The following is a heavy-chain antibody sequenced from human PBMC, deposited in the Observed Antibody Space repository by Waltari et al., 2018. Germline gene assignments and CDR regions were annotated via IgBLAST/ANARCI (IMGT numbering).Heavy chain of an antibody. V-gene: IGHV1-2*02. J-gene: IGHJ4*02. D-gene: IGHD6-13*01. CDR1: GYTFTDYY. CDR2: INPNSGGT. Sequence: QVQLVQSGAEVKKPGASVKVSCKASGYTFTDYYMHWVRQAPGQGLEWMGWINPNSGGTKNAQNFQGRVTMTRDTSISTVYIELTRLRSDDTAVYYCARVRAGYSSNWGQGTLVTVSS. CDR3: ARVRAGYSSN.